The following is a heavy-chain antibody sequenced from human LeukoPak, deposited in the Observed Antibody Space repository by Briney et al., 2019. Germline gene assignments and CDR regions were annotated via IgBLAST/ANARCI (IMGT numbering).Heavy chain of an antibody. V-gene: IGHV5-51*01. Sequence: GESLKISCKGYGYSFTSYWLGWVRQMPGKGLEWKGIIYPGDSDTRYSPSFQGQVTISADKSISTAYLQWSSRTASDTAMYYCARRASNYAFWSGYRYYFDSWGQGTLVTVSS. CDR1: GYSFTSYW. CDR2: IYPGDSDT. J-gene: IGHJ4*02. D-gene: IGHD3-3*01. CDR3: ARRASNYAFWSGYRYYFDS.